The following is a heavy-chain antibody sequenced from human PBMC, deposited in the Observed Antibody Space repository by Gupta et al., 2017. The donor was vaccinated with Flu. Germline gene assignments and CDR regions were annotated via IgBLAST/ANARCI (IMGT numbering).Heavy chain of an antibody. CDR2: IYPSGNT. J-gene: IGHJ4*02. D-gene: IGHD6-19*01. V-gene: IGHV4-4*02. CDR1: GGSISSSNW. Sequence: QVQLQESGPGLVKPSGTLSLTCAVSGGSISSSNWWSWVRQPPGKGLEWIGEIYPSGNTNYNPSLKSRVTISVDKSKNQFSLKLSSVTAADTAVYYCARVLSASTAVALDYWGQGTLVTVSS. CDR3: ARVLSASTAVALDY.